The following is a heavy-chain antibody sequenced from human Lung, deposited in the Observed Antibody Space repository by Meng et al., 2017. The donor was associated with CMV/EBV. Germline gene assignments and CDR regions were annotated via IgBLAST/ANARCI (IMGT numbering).Heavy chain of an antibody. CDR2: IYYSGST. J-gene: IGHJ4*02. D-gene: IGHD6-13*01. V-gene: IGHV4-61*01. CDR3: AAGPSYSISSFFDY. Sequence: SETLSLXCTISGGSVISGSYYWSWIRQPPGKGLEWIGYIYYSGSTNYNPSLKSRVTMSIDTSKNQFSLKLSSVTPADTAVYYCAAGPSYSISSFFDYWGQGXLVTVSS. CDR1: GGSVISGSYY.